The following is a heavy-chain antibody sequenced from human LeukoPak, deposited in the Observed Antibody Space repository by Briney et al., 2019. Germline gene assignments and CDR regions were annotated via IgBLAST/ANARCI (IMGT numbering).Heavy chain of an antibody. CDR2: IYYSGST. J-gene: IGHJ5*02. Sequence: SPSETLSLTCTVSGGSISSYYWSWIRQPPGKGLEWIGYIYYSGSTNYNPSLKSRVTISVDTSKNQFSLKLSSVTAADTAVCYCARRPRGAPESSIVGATLRNWFDPWGQGTLVTVSS. V-gene: IGHV4-59*08. CDR3: ARRPRGAPESSIVGATLRNWFDP. CDR1: GGSISSYY. D-gene: IGHD1-26*01.